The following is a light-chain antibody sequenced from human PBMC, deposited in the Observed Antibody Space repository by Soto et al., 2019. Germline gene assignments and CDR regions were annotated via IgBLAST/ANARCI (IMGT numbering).Light chain of an antibody. CDR3: QQYNSYS. V-gene: IGKV1-5*02. Sequence: DIQMTQSPSSLSASVEDRVSIICRASQSISTYLSCYQQKPGKAPQFLIYAASSLQSGVPSRFSGSGSGTEFTLTISSLQPDDFATYYCQQYNSYSFGQGTKVDIK. J-gene: IGKJ1*01. CDR2: AAS. CDR1: QSISTY.